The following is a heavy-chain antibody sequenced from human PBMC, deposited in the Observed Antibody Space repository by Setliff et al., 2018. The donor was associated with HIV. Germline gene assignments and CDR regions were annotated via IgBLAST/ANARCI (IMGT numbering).Heavy chain of an antibody. CDR2: IWNDGSEK. Sequence: QPGGSLRLSCAASGVTFSHYGMQWVRQAPGKGLDWVTVIWNDGSEKYYADSVKGRFTISRDNSKNTLYLQMDSLGAEDTAVYYCARERVESLWFGDLHYMDVWGKGTTVTVSS. CDR3: ARERVESLWFGDLHYMDV. V-gene: IGHV3-33*01. J-gene: IGHJ6*03. CDR1: GVTFSHYG. D-gene: IGHD3-10*01.